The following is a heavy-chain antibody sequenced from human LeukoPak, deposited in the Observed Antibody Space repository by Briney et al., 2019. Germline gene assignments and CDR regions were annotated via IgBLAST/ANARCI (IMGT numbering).Heavy chain of an antibody. CDR2: TFYTSKWYT. CDR3: EREVNNVFGY. V-gene: IGHV6-1*01. J-gene: IGHJ4*02. Sequence: SETLSLTCAVSGDSVSNNTAAWNWNTQSPSRGLEWLGRTFYTSKWYTSYAVSVRSRITIDPDTSKNHFSLQLNSVTPEDVAVYYCEREVNNVFGYWGQGTLVTVSS. D-gene: IGHD1/OR15-1a*01. CDR1: GDSVSNNTAA.